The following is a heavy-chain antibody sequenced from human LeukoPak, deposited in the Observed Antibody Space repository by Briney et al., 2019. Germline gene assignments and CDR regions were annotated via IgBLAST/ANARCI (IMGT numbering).Heavy chain of an antibody. D-gene: IGHD2-21*02. CDR2: IFHSGNI. CDR1: GGSISSGSYS. J-gene: IGHJ4*01. Sequence: SETLSLTCTVSGGSISSGSYSWNWIRQHPGKGLEWIGYIFHSGNIYYNPSLKSRVTISVDTSKNQFSLKLSSVTAADTAVYYLAKKLGVVTAIPHLDYWGQGALVTVSS. V-gene: IGHV4-31*06. CDR3: AKKLGVVTAIPHLDY.